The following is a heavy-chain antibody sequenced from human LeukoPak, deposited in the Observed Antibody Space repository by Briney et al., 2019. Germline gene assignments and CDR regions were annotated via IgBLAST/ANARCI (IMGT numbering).Heavy chain of an antibody. V-gene: IGHV3-21*01. Sequence: GGSLRLSCAASGFTFSDYTMTWARQAPGKGLEWVASISSDSSYIDYADSVKGRFTISRDNAKNSLFLETDTLRGDDTGIYYCARDPNVLGITPYYFDFWGQGTLVTVSS. CDR2: ISSDSSYI. CDR3: ARDPNVLGITPYYFDF. J-gene: IGHJ4*02. CDR1: GFTFSDYT. D-gene: IGHD3-10*02.